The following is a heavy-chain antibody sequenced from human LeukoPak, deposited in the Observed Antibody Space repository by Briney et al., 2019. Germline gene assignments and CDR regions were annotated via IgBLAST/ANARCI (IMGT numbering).Heavy chain of an antibody. CDR1: GFTFSSYA. CDR3: AGSLAYCGGDCRLGDY. V-gene: IGHV3-66*01. D-gene: IGHD2-21*02. J-gene: IGHJ4*02. CDR2: INTVGTT. Sequence: GGSLRLSCAASGFTFSSYAMSWVRQAPGKGLEWVSVINTVGTTYYADSVRGRFTISRDNSKNTLYLQMNSLRVEDTALYYCAGSLAYCGGDCRLGDYWGQGTLVTVSS.